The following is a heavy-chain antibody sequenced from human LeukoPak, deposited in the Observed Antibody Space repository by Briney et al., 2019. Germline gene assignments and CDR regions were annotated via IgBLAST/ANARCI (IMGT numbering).Heavy chain of an antibody. CDR1: GFTFSSYW. CDR3: ARGMRITMVRGVIPHDY. CDR2: INSDGSST. J-gene: IGHJ4*02. V-gene: IGHV3-74*01. Sequence: PGGSLRLSCAASGFTFSSYWMHWVRQAPGRGLVWVSHINSDGSSTSYAESVKGHFTISRDNAKNTLYLQMNSLRAEDTAVYYCARGMRITMVRGVIPHDYWGQGTLVTVSS. D-gene: IGHD3-10*01.